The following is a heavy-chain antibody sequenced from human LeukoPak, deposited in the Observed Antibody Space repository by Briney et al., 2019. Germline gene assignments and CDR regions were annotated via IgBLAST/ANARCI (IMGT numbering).Heavy chain of an antibody. D-gene: IGHD5-18*01. V-gene: IGHV3-9*01. CDR2: INWNSGSI. CDR1: GFTFDDYA. Sequence: PGRSLRLSCAASGFTFDDYAMHWVRQAPGRGLEWVSTINWNSGSIGYADSVKGRFTISRDNAKNSLYLQMNSRRAEDTALYYCAKDSTAMVTGTFDYWGQGTLVTVSS. J-gene: IGHJ4*02. CDR3: AKDSTAMVTGTFDY.